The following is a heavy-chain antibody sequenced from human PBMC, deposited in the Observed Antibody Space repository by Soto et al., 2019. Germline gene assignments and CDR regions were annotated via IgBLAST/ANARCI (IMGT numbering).Heavy chain of an antibody. V-gene: IGHV3-30*18. CDR3: AKGILSATIGPYAMDV. CDR1: GFAFSSYA. J-gene: IGHJ6*02. CDR2: ISYDGNYI. Sequence: VGSLRLSCEASGFAFSSYAMHWVRQAPGKGLEWVGVISYDGNYIYYADSVKGRFTISRDNSKNTLYVQVNSLRPEDTAVYYCAKGILSATIGPYAMDVWGQGTTVTVS. D-gene: IGHD3-16*01.